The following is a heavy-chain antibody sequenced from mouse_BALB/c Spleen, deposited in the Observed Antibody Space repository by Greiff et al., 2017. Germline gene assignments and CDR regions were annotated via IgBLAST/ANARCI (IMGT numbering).Heavy chain of an antibody. V-gene: IGHV5-17*02. CDR2: ISSGSSTI. D-gene: IGHD1-2*01. Sequence: EVKVVESGGGLVQPGGSRKLSCAASGFTFSSFGMHWVRQAPEKGLEWVAYISSGSSTIYYADTVKGRFTISRDNPKNTLFLQMTSLRSEDTAMYYCARDGYRGFDYWGQGTTLTVSS. CDR1: GFTFSSFG. CDR3: ARDGYRGFDY. J-gene: IGHJ2*01.